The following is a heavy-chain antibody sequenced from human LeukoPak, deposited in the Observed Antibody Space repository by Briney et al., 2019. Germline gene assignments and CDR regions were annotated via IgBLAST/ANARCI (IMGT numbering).Heavy chain of an antibody. CDR2: IYTSGST. CDR3: ARDKGPWGILNYYYYYMDV. V-gene: IGHV4-61*02. J-gene: IGHJ6*03. CDR1: GGSISSGSYY. D-gene: IGHD2/OR15-2a*01. Sequence: SQTLSLTCTVSGGSISSGSYYWSWLRQPAGKGLEWIVRIYTSGSTNYNPSLKSRVTISVDTSKNQFSLKLSSVTAADTAVYYCARDKGPWGILNYYYYYMDVWGKGTTVTVSS.